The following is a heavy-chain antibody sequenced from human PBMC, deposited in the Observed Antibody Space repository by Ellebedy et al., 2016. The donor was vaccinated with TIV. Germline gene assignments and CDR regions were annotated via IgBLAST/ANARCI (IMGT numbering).Heavy chain of an antibody. CDR3: ARGIEQWLTY. Sequence: SETLSLXXTVSGGSVSSGSHYWNWIRQHPGKGLEWIGYIYSGGSTYYSPSLKSRVTVSLDTSKNQFSLKLTSVTAADTAVYYCARGIEQWLTYWGQGTLVTVSS. V-gene: IGHV4-31*03. D-gene: IGHD6-19*01. J-gene: IGHJ4*02. CDR1: GGSVSSGSHY. CDR2: IYSGGST.